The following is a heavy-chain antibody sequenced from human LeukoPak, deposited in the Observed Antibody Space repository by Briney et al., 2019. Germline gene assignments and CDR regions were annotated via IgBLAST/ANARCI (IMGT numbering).Heavy chain of an antibody. Sequence: GASVKVSCKASGYTFTSYDINWVRQATGQGLEWMEWMNPNSGNTGYAQKFQVRVTMTRNSSISTAYMELSSMRSEDTAVYSCAREIAEGGLWWGQGTLVTVSS. CDR2: MNPNSGNT. V-gene: IGHV1-8*01. D-gene: IGHD4/OR15-4a*01. J-gene: IGHJ4*02. CDR1: GYTFTSYD. CDR3: AREIAEGGLW.